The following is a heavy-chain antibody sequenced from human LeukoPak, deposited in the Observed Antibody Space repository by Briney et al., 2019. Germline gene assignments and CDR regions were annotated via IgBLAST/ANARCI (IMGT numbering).Heavy chain of an antibody. D-gene: IGHD2-15*01. Sequence: GGSLRLSCAASGFTFSSYSMNWVRQAPGKGLEWVSSISSSSSYIYYADSVKGRFTISRDSAKNSLYLQMNSLRAEDTAVYYCARDSDCSGGSCYLYYFDYWGQGTLVTVSP. J-gene: IGHJ4*02. CDR2: ISSSSSYI. V-gene: IGHV3-21*01. CDR3: ARDSDCSGGSCYLYYFDY. CDR1: GFTFSSYS.